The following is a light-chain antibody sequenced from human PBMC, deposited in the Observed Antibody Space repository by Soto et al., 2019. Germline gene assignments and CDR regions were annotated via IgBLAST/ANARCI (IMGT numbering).Light chain of an antibody. CDR2: DAS. J-gene: IGKJ4*01. V-gene: IGKV1-39*01. Sequence: DIQMTQSPSSLSASVGDRVTITCRASQGITRLLNWYKQYPGKAPNLLIHDASILHSGVPSRFSGSGSGTDFTLTIRSLQPEDFATYYCQHSADVPITFGGGTRVE. CDR1: QGITRL. CDR3: QHSADVPIT.